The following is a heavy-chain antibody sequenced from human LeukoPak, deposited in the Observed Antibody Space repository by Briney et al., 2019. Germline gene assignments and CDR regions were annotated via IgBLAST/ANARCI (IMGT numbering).Heavy chain of an antibody. V-gene: IGHV3-48*02. Sequence: PGGSLRLSCAASGFTFSSYNMNWVRQAPGKGLKWVSYISSSSSIIYYADSVKGRFTISRDNAKNSLYLQMNSLRDEDSAVYYCARALYSSSDFDYWGQGTLVTVSS. CDR1: GFTFSSYN. CDR2: ISSSSSII. J-gene: IGHJ4*02. CDR3: ARALYSSSDFDY. D-gene: IGHD6-6*01.